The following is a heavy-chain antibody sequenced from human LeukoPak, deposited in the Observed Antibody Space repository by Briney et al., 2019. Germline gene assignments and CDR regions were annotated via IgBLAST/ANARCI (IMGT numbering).Heavy chain of an antibody. J-gene: IGHJ6*02. CDR1: GFTFSSYA. D-gene: IGHD5-18*01. Sequence: GGSLRLSCAASGFTFSSYAMHWVRQAPGKGLEWVAVISYDGSNKYYADSVKGRFTISRDNSKNTLYLQMNSLRAEDTAVYYCARGETTAMGAHYYYYGMDVWGQGTTVTVSS. V-gene: IGHV3-30*04. CDR3: ARGETTAMGAHYYYYGMDV. CDR2: ISYDGSNK.